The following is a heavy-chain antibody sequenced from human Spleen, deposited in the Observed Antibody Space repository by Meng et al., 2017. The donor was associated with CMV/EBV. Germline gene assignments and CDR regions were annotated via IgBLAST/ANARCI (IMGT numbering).Heavy chain of an antibody. J-gene: IGHJ4*02. CDR2: ISSETTYI. V-gene: IGHV3-21*01. Sequence: GESLKISCAASRFTFSSYSMNWVRQARGRGLEWVSSISSETTYIYYADSVKGRFTISRDNAKNSLYLQMNSLRAEDTAVYYCASELADYWGQGTLVTVSS. CDR3: ASELADY. CDR1: RFTFSSYS.